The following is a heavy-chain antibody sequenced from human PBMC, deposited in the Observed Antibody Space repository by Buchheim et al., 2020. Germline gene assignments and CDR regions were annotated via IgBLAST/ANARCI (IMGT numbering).Heavy chain of an antibody. Sequence: EVQLLESGGGSVQPGGSLRLSCAASGFTFGIYAMSWVRQAPGKGLEWVAGISNDGTATYFTDSVKGRFTLSSARYKSTLYRQMNTLRVEDTATYYCAKLVVPSAMDYFDHWGQGTL. CDR3: AKLVVPSAMDYFDH. D-gene: IGHD2-2*01. CDR1: GFTFGIYA. V-gene: IGHV3-23*01. CDR2: ISNDGTAT. J-gene: IGHJ4*02.